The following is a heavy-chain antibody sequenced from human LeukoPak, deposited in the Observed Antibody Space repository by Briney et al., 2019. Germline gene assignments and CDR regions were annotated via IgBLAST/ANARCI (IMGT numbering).Heavy chain of an antibody. Sequence: ASVKVSCKASGGTFSSYAISWVRQAPGQGLEWMGGIIPIFGTANYAQKFQGRVTITADESTSTAYMELSSLRSEDTAVYYCARVLYRYYYGMDVWGQGTTVTVSS. CDR2: IIPIFGTA. V-gene: IGHV1-69*13. CDR3: ARVLYRYYYGMDV. CDR1: GGTFSSYA. J-gene: IGHJ6*02.